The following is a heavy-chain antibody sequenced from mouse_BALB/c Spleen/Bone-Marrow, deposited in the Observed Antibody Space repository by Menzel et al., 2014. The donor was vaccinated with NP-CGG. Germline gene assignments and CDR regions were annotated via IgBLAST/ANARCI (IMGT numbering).Heavy chain of an antibody. D-gene: IGHD1-1*01. V-gene: IGHV1S81*02. Sequence: QVQLQQSGAELVKPGASVKLSCKASGYTFTSYWMHWVKQRPGQGLEWIGEINPSNGRTNYNEKFKSKATMTVDKSSSTAYMQLSSLTSEDSAVYYCARSTSAVVATAYWGQGTTLTVSS. CDR2: INPSNGRT. CDR3: ARSTSAVVATAY. CDR1: GYTFTSYW. J-gene: IGHJ2*01.